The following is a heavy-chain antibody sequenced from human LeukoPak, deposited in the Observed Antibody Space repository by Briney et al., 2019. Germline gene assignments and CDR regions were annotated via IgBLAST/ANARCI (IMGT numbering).Heavy chain of an antibody. CDR1: GYTFTSCY. J-gene: IGHJ4*02. Sequence: ASVKVSCKASGYTFTSCYMHWVRQAPGQGLEWMGIINPSGGSTSYAQKFQGRVTMTRDMSTSTVYMELSSLRSEDTAVYYCARGETPPTIGSDWHGFDHWGQGTLVTVSS. V-gene: IGHV1-46*01. D-gene: IGHD6-19*01. CDR2: INPSGGST. CDR3: ARGETPPTIGSDWHGFDH.